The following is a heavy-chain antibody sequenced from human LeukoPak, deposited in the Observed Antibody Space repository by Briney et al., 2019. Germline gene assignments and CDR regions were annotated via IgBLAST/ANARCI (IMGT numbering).Heavy chain of an antibody. CDR2: ISYDESNK. J-gene: IGHJ5*02. V-gene: IGHV3-30-3*01. Sequence: PGRSLRLSCAASGFTFSSYAMHWVRQAPGKGLEWVAVISYDESNKYYADSVKDRFTISRDNSKNTLYLQMNSLRTEDTAVYYCARDNYYGSGSYSGFGWFDPWGQGTLVTVSS. CDR1: GFTFSSYA. D-gene: IGHD3-10*01. CDR3: ARDNYYGSGSYSGFGWFDP.